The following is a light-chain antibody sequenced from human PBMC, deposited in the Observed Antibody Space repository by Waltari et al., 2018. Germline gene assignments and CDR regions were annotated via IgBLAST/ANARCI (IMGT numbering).Light chain of an antibody. CDR2: NVS. CDR1: SSDIGSYNY. V-gene: IGLV2-14*01. J-gene: IGLJ1*01. Sequence: QSALTQPASLSGSPGQSITIPCTGTSSDIGSYNYVAWFQQNPGRTPKLIIHNVSNRPSGVSNRFSGSKSGNTASLTISGLQAEDDADYYCISYTTSSTYVFGSGTKVTVL. CDR3: ISYTTSSTYV.